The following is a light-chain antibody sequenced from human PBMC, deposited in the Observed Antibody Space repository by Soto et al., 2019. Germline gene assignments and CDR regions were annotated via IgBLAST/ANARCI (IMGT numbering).Light chain of an antibody. CDR2: KAS. CDR3: QQYHAFPGT. J-gene: IGKJ1*01. Sequence: DIPMNQSPSTLYASIGDRVNITCRASQSINSWLAWHQQKPGKAPKLLIYKASYLEGGVPSRFSGSASGTEFTLTISSLQPDDFATYYCQQYHAFPGTFGQGTRVEIK. V-gene: IGKV1-5*03. CDR1: QSINSW.